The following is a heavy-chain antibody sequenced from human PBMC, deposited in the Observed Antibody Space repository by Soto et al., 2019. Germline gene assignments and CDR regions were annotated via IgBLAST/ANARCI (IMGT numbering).Heavy chain of an antibody. Sequence: TVSAGIPRRSCYLVCWIRLHTKKELEWIGSIYYSGSTYYNPSLKSRVTISVDTSKNQFSLKLSSVTAADTAVYYCARQDIVLVPAPRQTYSYYGMDVLGQ. CDR1: AGIPRRSCYL. V-gene: IGHV4-39*01. CDR3: ARQDIVLVPAPRQTYSYYGMDV. CDR2: IYYSGST. D-gene: IGHD2-2*01. J-gene: IGHJ6*02.